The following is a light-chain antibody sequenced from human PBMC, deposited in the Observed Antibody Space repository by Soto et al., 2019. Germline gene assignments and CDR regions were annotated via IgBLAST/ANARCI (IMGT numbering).Light chain of an antibody. CDR1: SSDVGTYNL. CDR3: CSYAGSSTYWL. CDR2: EGS. Sequence: QSALTQPASVSGSPGQSITISCTGTSSDVGTYNLVSWYQQHPGKAPKLMIYEGSKRPSGVSNRFSGSKSGNTASLTISGLQAEDEAHYYCCSYAGSSTYWLFGGGTKLTVL. J-gene: IGLJ3*02. V-gene: IGLV2-23*01.